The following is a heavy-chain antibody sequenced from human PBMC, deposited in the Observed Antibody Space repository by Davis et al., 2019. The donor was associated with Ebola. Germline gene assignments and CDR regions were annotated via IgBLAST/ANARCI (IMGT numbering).Heavy chain of an antibody. CDR2: ISGSGDST. V-gene: IGHV3-23*01. J-gene: IGHJ4*02. D-gene: IGHD6-19*01. Sequence: PGGSLRLSYAASGFPFTSYAMSWVRRAPGKGLEWVSGISGSGDSTYYAESMKGRFTISRDNPKKTLYLQMNSLRAEDTAVYYCAKQGGSSGWYKFDYWGQGTQVTVSS. CDR3: AKQGGSSGWYKFDY. CDR1: GFPFTSYA.